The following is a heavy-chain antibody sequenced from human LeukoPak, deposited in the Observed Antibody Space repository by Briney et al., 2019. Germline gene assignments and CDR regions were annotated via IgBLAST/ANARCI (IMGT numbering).Heavy chain of an antibody. J-gene: IGHJ4*02. CDR3: AKRYNTLTSYYSHCDY. CDR1: GFTFSNYA. D-gene: IGHD3-9*01. V-gene: IGHV3-23*01. Sequence: PGGSLRLSCAASGFTFSNYAMSWVRQAPGKGLEWVSAISGSGGDTYYADSVKGRFTIYRDNSKNTLYLHMNSLRAEDTAVYYCAKRYNTLTSYYSHCDYWGQGTLVTVSS. CDR2: ISGSGGDT.